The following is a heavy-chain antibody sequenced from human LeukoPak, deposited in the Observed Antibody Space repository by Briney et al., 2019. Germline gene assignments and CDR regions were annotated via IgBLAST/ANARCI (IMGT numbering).Heavy chain of an antibody. CDR1: GFTFSSHW. J-gene: IGHJ4*02. CDR2: ISSSGTAI. Sequence: PGGSLRLSCEASGFTFSSHWMSWVRQAPGKGLEWVSYISSSGTAIYYADSVKGRFTISRDNARNSLYLQMNSLRAEDTAVYYCARGGGGSCYSTCFDYWGQGTLVTVSS. CDR3: ARGGGGSCYSTCFDY. V-gene: IGHV3-48*03. D-gene: IGHD2-15*01.